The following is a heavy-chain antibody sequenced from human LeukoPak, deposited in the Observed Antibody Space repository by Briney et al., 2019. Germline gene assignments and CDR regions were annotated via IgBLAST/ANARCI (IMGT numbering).Heavy chain of an antibody. CDR3: AKSGGWLASAYDAFDI. CDR2: IYYSGSS. J-gene: IGHJ3*02. V-gene: IGHV4-31*03. Sequence: PSQTLSLTCTVSGGSISSGGYYWSWIRQHPGKGLEWIGYIYYSGSSYYNPSLKSRVTISVDTSKNQFSLKLSSVTAADTAVYYCAKSGGWLASAYDAFDIWGQGTVVTVSS. D-gene: IGHD6-19*01. CDR1: GGSISSGGYY.